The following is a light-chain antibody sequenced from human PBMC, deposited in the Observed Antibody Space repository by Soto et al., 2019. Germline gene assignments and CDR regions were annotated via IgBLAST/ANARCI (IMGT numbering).Light chain of an antibody. CDR2: EVT. V-gene: IGLV2-14*01. CDR1: GSDVGAYNT. Sequence: QSVLTQPASVSGSPGQLITISCTGTGSDVGAYNTVAWYQQHPRRLPKLMIYEVTDRHSGISNRFSGSKSGNTASLTISGLQAEDEGDYYCSSYTSSSTLDVFGTGTKVTVL. CDR3: SSYTSSSTLDV. J-gene: IGLJ1*01.